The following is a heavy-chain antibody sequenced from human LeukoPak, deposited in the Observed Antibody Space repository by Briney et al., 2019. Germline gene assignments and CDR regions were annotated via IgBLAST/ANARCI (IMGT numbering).Heavy chain of an antibody. CDR3: GSLYCTNGVCYHFDY. D-gene: IGHD2-8*01. Sequence: KPSETLSLTCTVSGASISSYYWNWIRQAPGKGLEWIGYIYYSGYSGSTNYNPSLKSRVTISVDTSKNQFSLKLSSVTAADAAVYYCGSLYCTNGVCYHFDYWGQGTLVTVSS. CDR2: IYYSGYSGST. J-gene: IGHJ4*02. V-gene: IGHV4-59*08. CDR1: GASISSYY.